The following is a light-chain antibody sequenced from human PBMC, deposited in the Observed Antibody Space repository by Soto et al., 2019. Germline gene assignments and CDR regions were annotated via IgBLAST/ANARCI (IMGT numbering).Light chain of an antibody. J-gene: IGKJ2*01. Sequence: VVLTQSPATLSVSPGEGVTLSCRASQGIGDTLAWYQHKPGQTPRLLMYGASSRATGIPDRFSGGGSGADFTLTISRLEPEDFAVYYCKQYNNRPPQTSGQGTKVDIX. V-gene: IGKV3D-15*01. CDR3: KQYNNRPPQT. CDR1: QGIGDT. CDR2: GAS.